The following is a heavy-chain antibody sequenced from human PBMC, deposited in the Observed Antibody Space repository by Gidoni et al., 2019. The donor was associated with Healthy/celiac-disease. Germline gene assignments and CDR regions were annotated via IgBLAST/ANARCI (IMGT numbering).Heavy chain of an antibody. D-gene: IGHD6-19*01. CDR1: GFTFADYA. V-gene: IGHV3-43*02. J-gene: IGHJ4*02. CDR2: ISGDGGST. CDR3: AKGRSGWSGEDYFDY. Sequence: EVQLVESGGGVVQPGGSLRLSCAASGFTFADYAMHWVRQAPGKGLEWVSLISGDGGSTYYADSVKGRFTISRDNSKNSLYLQMNSLRTEDTALYYCAKGRSGWSGEDYFDYWGQGTLVTVSS.